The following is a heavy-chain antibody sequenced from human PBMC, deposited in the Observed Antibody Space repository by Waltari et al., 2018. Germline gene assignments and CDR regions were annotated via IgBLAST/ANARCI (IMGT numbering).Heavy chain of an antibody. CDR2: IYGGGRT. CDR1: GFTVSSNY. J-gene: IGHJ6*02. D-gene: IGHD3-10*01. V-gene: IGHV3-53*04. CDR3: ARMGSGTLSGHYGMDV. Sequence: EVQLVESGGGLVQPGVSLRLSCAAAGFTVSSNYMSWVRQAPGKGAEVVSVIYGGGRTDSADSVKGRSTSSRHNSKNTLYLQMNSLRAEDTAVYYCARMGSGTLSGHYGMDVWGQGTTVTVSS.